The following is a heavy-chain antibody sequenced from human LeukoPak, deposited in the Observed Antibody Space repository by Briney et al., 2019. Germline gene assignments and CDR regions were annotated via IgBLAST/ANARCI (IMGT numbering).Heavy chain of an antibody. CDR2: ISAYNGNT. CDR1: GYTFTSYG. Sequence: ASVKVSCKASGYTFTSYGISWVRQAPGQGLEWMGWISAYNGNTNYAQKLQGRVTMTTDTSTRTAYMELRSLRSDDTAVYYCARGYYDFWSGSHYFDYWGQGTLVTVSS. J-gene: IGHJ4*02. V-gene: IGHV1-18*01. CDR3: ARGYYDFWSGSHYFDY. D-gene: IGHD3-3*01.